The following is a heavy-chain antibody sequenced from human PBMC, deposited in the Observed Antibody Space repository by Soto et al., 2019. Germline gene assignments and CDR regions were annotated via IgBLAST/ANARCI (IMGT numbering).Heavy chain of an antibody. V-gene: IGHV3-23*01. D-gene: IGHD3-9*01. CDR1: GFSFRSYA. J-gene: IGHJ6*02. Sequence: PGGSLRLSCAASGFSFRSYAMGWVRQAPGKGLEWVSAISGSGGSTYYADSVKGRFTISRDNSKNTLYPQMNSLRAEDTAVYYCAKGATHHPDILTGNYGMDVWGQGTTVTVSS. CDR2: ISGSGGST. CDR3: AKGATHHPDILTGNYGMDV.